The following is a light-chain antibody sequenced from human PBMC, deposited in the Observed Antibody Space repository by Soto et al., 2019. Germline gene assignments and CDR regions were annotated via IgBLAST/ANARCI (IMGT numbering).Light chain of an antibody. Sequence: HSALTQPPSVSGPPGQRVTMSCAGSSSNIGAGFDVHWYQLLPGTAPKLIIYDNNKRPSGVPDRLSGSKSGTSASLAISGLQAEDEADYYCQSHEGSLTVIFGGGTK. CDR3: QSHEGSLTVI. CDR1: SSNIGAGFD. J-gene: IGLJ2*01. V-gene: IGLV1-40*01. CDR2: DNN.